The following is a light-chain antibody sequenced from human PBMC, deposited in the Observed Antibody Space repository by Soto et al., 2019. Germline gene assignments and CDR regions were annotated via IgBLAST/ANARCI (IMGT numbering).Light chain of an antibody. CDR3: QKYNSAPWT. Sequence: IHMTPSPSSLPEFLGDRVPITCRASQGISNYLAWYQQKPGKVPKLLIYAASTLQSGVPSRFSGSGSGTDFTLTISSLQPEDVATYYCQKYNSAPWTFGQGTEVEI. V-gene: IGKV1-27*01. CDR1: QGISNY. CDR2: AAS. J-gene: IGKJ1*01.